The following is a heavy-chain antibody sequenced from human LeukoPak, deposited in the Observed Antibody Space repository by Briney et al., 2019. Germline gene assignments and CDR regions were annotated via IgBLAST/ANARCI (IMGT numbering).Heavy chain of an antibody. CDR1: GYTFTSYD. CDR2: MNPNSSNT. CDR3: ARSPVGATRSWFDP. V-gene: IGHV1-8*01. J-gene: IGHJ5*02. Sequence: GASVKVSCKASGYTFTSYDINWVRQATGQGLEWMGWMNPNSSNTGYAQKFQGRVTMTRNTSISTAYMELSSLRSEDTAVYYCARSPVGATRSWFDPWGQGTLVTVSS. D-gene: IGHD1-26*01.